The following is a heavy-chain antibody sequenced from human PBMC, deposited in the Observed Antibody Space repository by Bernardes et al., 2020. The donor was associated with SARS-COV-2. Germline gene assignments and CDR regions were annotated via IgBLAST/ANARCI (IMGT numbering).Heavy chain of an antibody. Sequence: GWALRLSCAASGFTFRDSTIHWVRQASGPGLEWVGRIRSKVDTYATAYAASVTGRFTISRDDSKGTAYLQMNSLKTEDTAVYYCTRYSTTWPYYGMDVWGQGTTVTVSS. D-gene: IGHD2-2*01. CDR1: GFTFRDST. J-gene: IGHJ6*02. CDR3: TRYSTTWPYYGMDV. CDR2: IRSKVDTYAT. V-gene: IGHV3-73*01.